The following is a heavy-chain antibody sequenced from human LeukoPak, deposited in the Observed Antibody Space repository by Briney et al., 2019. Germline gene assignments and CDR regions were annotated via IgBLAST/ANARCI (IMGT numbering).Heavy chain of an antibody. D-gene: IGHD1-14*01. Sequence: GGSLRLSCAASGFTFNNYAMNWVRQAPGKGLEWVSAISGSGGSTYYADSVKGRFTISRDNSKNTLYLQMNSLRAEDTAVYYCWRAPEEYYFDYWGQGTLVTVSS. CDR2: ISGSGGST. CDR3: WRAPEEYYFDY. V-gene: IGHV3-23*01. J-gene: IGHJ4*02. CDR1: GFTFNNYA.